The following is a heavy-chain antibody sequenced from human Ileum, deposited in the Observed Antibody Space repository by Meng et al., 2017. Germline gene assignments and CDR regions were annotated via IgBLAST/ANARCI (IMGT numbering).Heavy chain of an antibody. CDR1: GYTFTKNG. CDR2: INTDTGNP. CDR3: AREPQRFDY. Sequence: QVQLVQSWSELKKPGASVKISCKASGYTFTKNGMNWVRQAPGQGLEWIGWINTDTGNPTYAQGFTGRFVFSLDTSVSTAYLQISSLKTEDTAVYYCAREPQRFDYWGQGTLVTVSS. V-gene: IGHV7-4-1*02. J-gene: IGHJ4*02.